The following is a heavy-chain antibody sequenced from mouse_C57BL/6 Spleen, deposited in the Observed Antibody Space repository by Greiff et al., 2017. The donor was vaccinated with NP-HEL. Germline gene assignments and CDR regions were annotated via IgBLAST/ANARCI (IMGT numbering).Heavy chain of an antibody. V-gene: IGHV5-9*01. CDR2: ISGGGGNT. D-gene: IGHD1-1*01. J-gene: IGHJ2*01. Sequence: EVQGVESGGGLVKPGGSLKLSCAASGFTFSSYTMSWVRQTPEKRLEWVATISGGGGNTYYPDSVKGRFTISRDNAKNTLYLQMSSLRSEDTALYYCARHGHGSSYYFDYWGQGTTLTVSS. CDR3: ARHGHGSSYYFDY. CDR1: GFTFSSYT.